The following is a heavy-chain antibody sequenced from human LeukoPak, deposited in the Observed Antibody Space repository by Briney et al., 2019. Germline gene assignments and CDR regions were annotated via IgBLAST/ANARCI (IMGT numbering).Heavy chain of an antibody. CDR2: ISSSGSTI. CDR3: ARDFWSGSPD. J-gene: IGHJ4*02. CDR1: GFTFSDHY. D-gene: IGHD3-3*01. Sequence: GESLRLSCAASGFTFSDHYMSWIRQAPGKGLEWVSYISSSGSTIYYADSVKGRFTISRDNAKNSLYLQMNSLRVEDTAVYYCARDFWSGSPDWGQGTLVTVSS. V-gene: IGHV3-11*04.